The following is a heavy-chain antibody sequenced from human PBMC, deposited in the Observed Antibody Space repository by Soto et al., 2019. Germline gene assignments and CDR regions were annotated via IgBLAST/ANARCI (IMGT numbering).Heavy chain of an antibody. Sequence: QVQLVESGGGVVQPGRSLRLSCAASGFTFSSYGMHWVRQAPGKGLEWVAVIWYDGRNTYYADSVKGRFTISRDNSQTTLYLQMNSLRAEDTAVYYCARTAYYYDSSGYYFDCWGQGTLVTVSS. V-gene: IGHV3-33*01. CDR1: GFTFSSYG. CDR3: ARTAYYYDSSGYYFDC. J-gene: IGHJ4*02. D-gene: IGHD3-22*01. CDR2: IWYDGRNT.